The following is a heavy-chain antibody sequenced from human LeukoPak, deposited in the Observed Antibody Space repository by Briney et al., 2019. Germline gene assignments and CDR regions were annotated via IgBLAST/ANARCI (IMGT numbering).Heavy chain of an antibody. Sequence: GGSLRLSCAASGFTFSNYARHWLRQAPGKGLEWVAVISYDGSNKYYADSVKGRFTISRDNAKNTLYLQMNSPRAEDTTVYYCARADDWLLSPLDSWGQGTLVTVSS. CDR2: ISYDGSNK. D-gene: IGHD3-9*01. CDR3: ARADDWLLSPLDS. V-gene: IGHV3-30-3*01. J-gene: IGHJ4*02. CDR1: GFTFSNYA.